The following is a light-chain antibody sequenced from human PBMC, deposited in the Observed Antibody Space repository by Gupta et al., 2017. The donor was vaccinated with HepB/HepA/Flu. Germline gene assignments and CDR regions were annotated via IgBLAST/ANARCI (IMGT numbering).Light chain of an antibody. CDR2: DAS. CDR1: QDINIF. J-gene: IGKJ5*01. V-gene: IGKV1-16*02. Sequence: DIQMTQSPPSLSASIGDRVTITCRASQDINIFLAWFHQKPGQAPKFLIYDASNLQRGVPSKFSGSGSGTDFTLTINNLQPEDFGTYYCQQDRSIPLTFGQGTPVE. CDR3: QQDRSIPLT.